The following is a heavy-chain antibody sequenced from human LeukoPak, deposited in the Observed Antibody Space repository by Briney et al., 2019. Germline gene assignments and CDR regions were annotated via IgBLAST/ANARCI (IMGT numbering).Heavy chain of an antibody. CDR1: GFTFDDYA. D-gene: IGHD6-13*01. CDR2: ISWNSGSI. CDR3: AKGRSSSWYYFDY. V-gene: IGHV3-9*01. J-gene: IGHJ4*02. Sequence: GRSLRLSCAASGFTFDDYAMHWVRQAPGKGLEWVSGISWNSGSIGYADSVKGRSTISRDNAKNSLYLQMNSLRAEDTALYYCAKGRSSSWYYFDYWGQGTLVTVSS.